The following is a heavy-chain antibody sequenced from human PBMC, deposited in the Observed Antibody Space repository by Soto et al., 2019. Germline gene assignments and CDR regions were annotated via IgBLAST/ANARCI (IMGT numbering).Heavy chain of an antibody. CDR2: IDYSGSS. Sequence: SETLSLTCSVSGDSISSDYWNWIRQPPGKGLEWIGYIDYSGSSNYNPSLKSRVTISVDTSKNQFSLKLSSVTAADTAVYYCAREPILDTDERQHHNWGQGTLVTVSS. J-gene: IGHJ4*02. CDR3: AREPILDTDERQHHN. V-gene: IGHV4-59*12. D-gene: IGHD3-3*01. CDR1: GDSISSDY.